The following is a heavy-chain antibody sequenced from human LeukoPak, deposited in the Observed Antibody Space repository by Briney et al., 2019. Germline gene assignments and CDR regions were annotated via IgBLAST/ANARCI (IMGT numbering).Heavy chain of an antibody. J-gene: IGHJ4*02. CDR3: ARTTYSSSWTGGY. D-gene: IGHD6-13*01. V-gene: IGHV3-7*02. CDR1: GFTFSSYW. CDR2: IKQDGSEK. Sequence: GGSLRLSCAASGFTFSSYWMSWVRQAPGKGLEWVANIKQDGSEKQYVDSVKGRFAISRDNAENSLYLQMNSLKAEDTAVYYCARTTYSSSWTGGYWGQGTLVAVSS.